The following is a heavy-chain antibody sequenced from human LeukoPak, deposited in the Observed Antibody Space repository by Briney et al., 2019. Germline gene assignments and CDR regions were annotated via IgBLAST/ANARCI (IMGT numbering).Heavy chain of an antibody. CDR1: GYTFTGYY. V-gene: IGHV1-2*02. J-gene: IGHJ4*02. D-gene: IGHD3-22*01. CDR2: INPNSGGT. Sequence: GASVKVSCKASGYTFTGYYMHWVRQAPGQGLEWMGWINPNSGGTYYGQKFQGRVTMTRDTSINTAYLELSRLRSDDTAVYYCATYQTNVYHYDGGGYYHFDYWGQGTLVTVSS. CDR3: ATYQTNVYHYDGGGYYHFDY.